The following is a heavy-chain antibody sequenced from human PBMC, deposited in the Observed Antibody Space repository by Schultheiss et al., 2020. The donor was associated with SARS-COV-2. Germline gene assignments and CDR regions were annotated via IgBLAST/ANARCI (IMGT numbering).Heavy chain of an antibody. CDR3: ARFSRSSKAPFYGMDV. CDR2: VYYTGKS. Sequence: SETLSLTCTVSGGSISNYYWSWVRQPPGKGLAWIGHVYYTGKSSYNPSLKSRVSISVNPSKNQFSLKLRSVTAADTAFYYCARFSRSSKAPFYGMDVWGQGTSVTVSS. CDR1: GGSISNYY. J-gene: IGHJ6*02. V-gene: IGHV4-59*01. D-gene: IGHD2-2*01.